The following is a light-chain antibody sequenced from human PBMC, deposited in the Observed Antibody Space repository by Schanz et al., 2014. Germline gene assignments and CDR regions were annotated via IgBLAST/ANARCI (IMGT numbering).Light chain of an antibody. CDR1: QSVSSSY. Sequence: EIVLTQSPGTLSLSPGERATLSCRASQSVSSSYLAWYQQKPGQAPRLLIYGASSRATGIPDRFSGSGSGTYFTLTISRLAPEDFAVYYCQQYGSSPGTFGQGTKVEIK. CDR3: QQYGSSPGT. CDR2: GAS. V-gene: IGKV3-20*01. J-gene: IGKJ1*01.